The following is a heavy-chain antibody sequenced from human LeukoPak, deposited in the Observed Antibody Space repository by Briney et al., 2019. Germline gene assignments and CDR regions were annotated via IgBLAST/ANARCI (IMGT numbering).Heavy chain of an antibody. V-gene: IGHV3-74*01. CDR2: INSAGSST. CDR3: ARDQAAYYDASAIDY. CDR1: GFTFSSYW. J-gene: IGHJ4*02. Sequence: PGGSLRLSCAASGFTFSSYWMHWVRQAPGKGLVWVSHINSAGSSTSYADSVKGRFTISRDNAKNTLYLQMKSLRAEDTAMYYCARDQAAYYDASAIDYWGQETLVTVSS. D-gene: IGHD3-22*01.